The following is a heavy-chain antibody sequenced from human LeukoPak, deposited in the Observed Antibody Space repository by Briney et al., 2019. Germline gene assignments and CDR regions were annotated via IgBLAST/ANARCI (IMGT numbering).Heavy chain of an antibody. CDR2: ISGGGGST. J-gene: IGHJ5*02. D-gene: IGHD2-2*01. CDR3: AKEGYCSSTSCYVGWFDP. CDR1: GFTFSNAW. V-gene: IGHV3-23*01. Sequence: GGSLRLSCAASGFTFSNAWLNWVRQAPGKGLEWVSVISGGGGSTYYADSVKGRFTISRDNSKNTLFLQMNSLRAEDTAVYYCAKEGYCSSTSCYVGWFDPWGQGTLVTVSS.